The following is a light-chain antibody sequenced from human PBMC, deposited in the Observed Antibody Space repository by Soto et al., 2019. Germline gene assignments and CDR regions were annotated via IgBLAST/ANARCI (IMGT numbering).Light chain of an antibody. J-gene: IGLJ2*01. V-gene: IGLV2-8*01. CDR1: SSDVGGYNY. CDR2: EVS. CDR3: ISYAGSNNL. Sequence: QSVLTQPPSASGSPGQSVTISCTGTSSDVGGYNYVSWYQQHPGKAPKLMIYEVSKRPSGVPDRFSGSKSGNTASLTVSGLQAEDEADYYCISYAGSNNLFCGGTKLTVL.